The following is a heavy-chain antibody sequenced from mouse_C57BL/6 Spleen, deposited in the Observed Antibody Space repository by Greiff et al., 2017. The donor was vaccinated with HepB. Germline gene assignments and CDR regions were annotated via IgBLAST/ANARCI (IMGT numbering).Heavy chain of an antibody. CDR2: IWSGGST. CDR1: GFSLTSYG. J-gene: IGHJ4*01. D-gene: IGHD2-1*01. Sequence: VQLQQSGPGLVQPSQSLSITCTVSGFSLTSYGVHWVRQSPGKGLEWLGVIWSGGSTDYNAAFISRLSISKDNSKSQVFFKMNSLQADDTAIYYCASVYYGNYYAMDYWGQGTSVTVPS. V-gene: IGHV2-2*01. CDR3: ASVYYGNYYAMDY.